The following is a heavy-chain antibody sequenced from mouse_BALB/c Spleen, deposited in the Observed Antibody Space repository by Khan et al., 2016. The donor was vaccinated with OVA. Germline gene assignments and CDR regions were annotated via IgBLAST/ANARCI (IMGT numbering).Heavy chain of an antibody. CDR2: LYPGSGTT. J-gene: IGHJ3*01. Sequence: QVQLQQPGPELVKPGASVKMSCKASGYTFTDYVINWVKQRTGQGLEWIGELYPGSGTTYYNEKFKGKATLTADKSSNTAYMQLSSLTSEDSAVYFCAKNYASWFAYWGQGTLVTVSA. V-gene: IGHV1-77*01. CDR3: AKNYASWFAY. CDR1: GYTFTDYV.